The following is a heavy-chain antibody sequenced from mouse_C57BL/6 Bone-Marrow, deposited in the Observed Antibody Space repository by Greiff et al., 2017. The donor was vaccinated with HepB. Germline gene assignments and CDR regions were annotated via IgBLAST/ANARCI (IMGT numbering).Heavy chain of an antibody. CDR2: IYPRSGNT. CDR1: GYTFTSYG. J-gene: IGHJ1*03. Sequence: VKLQESGAELARPGASVKLSCKASGYTFTSYGISWVKQRTGQGLEWIGEIYPRSGNTYYNEKFKGKATLTADKSSSTAYMELRSLTSEDSAVYFCARVYYYGSSSSYWYFDVWGTGTTVTVSS. D-gene: IGHD1-1*01. V-gene: IGHV1-81*01. CDR3: ARVYYYGSSSSYWYFDV.